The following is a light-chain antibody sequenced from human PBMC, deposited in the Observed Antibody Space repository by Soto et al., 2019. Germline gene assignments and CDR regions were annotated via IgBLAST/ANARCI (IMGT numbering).Light chain of an antibody. V-gene: IGLV7-46*01. CDR3: LPSFPGARRI. Sequence: QAVVTQEPSLTVSPGGTVTLTCGSSTGDVTSGRSPYWFQKKPGQAPRTLIYETTKKHSWTPARFSGSLLGGQAALTLSGAQPEDEGDYICLPSFPGARRIFDGGTKLTVL. J-gene: IGLJ2*01. CDR2: ETT. CDR1: TGDVTSGRS.